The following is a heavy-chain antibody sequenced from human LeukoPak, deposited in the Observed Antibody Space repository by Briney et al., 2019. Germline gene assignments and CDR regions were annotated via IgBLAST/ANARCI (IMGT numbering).Heavy chain of an antibody. J-gene: IGHJ4*02. D-gene: IGHD3-3*01. V-gene: IGHV3-33*01. CDR2: IWYDGSNK. Sequence: GGSLGLSCATSGFTFSNYGMHWVRQAPGEGLEWVAIIWYDGSNKYYADSVKGRFTISRDNSKNTLYLQVNSLRAEDTAVYYCARDGSFWRGYPYYFDYWGQGTLVTASS. CDR1: GFTFSNYG. CDR3: ARDGSFWRGYPYYFDY.